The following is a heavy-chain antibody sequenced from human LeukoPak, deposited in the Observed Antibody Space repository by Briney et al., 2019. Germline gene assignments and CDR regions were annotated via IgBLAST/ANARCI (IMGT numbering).Heavy chain of an antibody. D-gene: IGHD4-17*01. V-gene: IGHV1-3*01. CDR1: GYIFTDYA. CDR3: ARARWTSTVATYYLDF. J-gene: IGHJ4*02. CDR2: INAGNGKT. Sequence: ASVKVSCKASGYIFTDYAIQWVRQAPGQGLEWMGWINAGNGKTKYSQKFQGRVTITRDTSASTAYMELSGLRSDDTAVYYCARARWTSTVATYYLDFWGQGTLVAVSS.